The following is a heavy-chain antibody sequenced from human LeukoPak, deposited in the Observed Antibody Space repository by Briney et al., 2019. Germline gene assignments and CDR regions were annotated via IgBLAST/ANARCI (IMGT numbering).Heavy chain of an antibody. J-gene: IGHJ5*02. CDR3: ARAHGSSGYVDSEFDP. D-gene: IGHD3-22*01. CDR1: GFTFSSYA. V-gene: IGHV3-30-3*01. Sequence: GGSLRLSCAASGFTFSSYAMHWVRQAPGKGLEWVAVISYDGSNKYYADSVKGRFTISRDNSKNTLNLQMNSLRAEDTAVYYCARAHGSSGYVDSEFDPWGQGTLVTVSS. CDR2: ISYDGSNK.